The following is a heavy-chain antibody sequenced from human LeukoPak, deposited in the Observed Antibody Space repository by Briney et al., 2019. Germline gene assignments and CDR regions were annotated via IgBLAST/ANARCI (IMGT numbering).Heavy chain of an antibody. V-gene: IGHV3-23*01. CDR1: GFTFSDYY. CDR3: AKFLACSGGSCYSPKGAFDI. D-gene: IGHD2-15*01. J-gene: IGHJ3*02. CDR2: ISGSGAGT. Sequence: GGSLRLSCAASGFTFSDYYMSWVRQAPGKGLEWVSPISGSGAGTYYADSVKGRFTISRDNSKNTLYLQMNSLRAEDTAVYYCAKFLACSGGSCYSPKGAFDIWGQGTMVTVSS.